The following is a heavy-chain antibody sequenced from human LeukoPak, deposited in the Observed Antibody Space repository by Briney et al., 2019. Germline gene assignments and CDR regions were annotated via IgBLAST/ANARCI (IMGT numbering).Heavy chain of an antibody. CDR1: GFTFSSYS. V-gene: IGHV3-21*01. CDR2: ISSSSSYI. Sequence: PGGSLRLSCAASGFTFSSYSMNWVRQAPGKGLEWVSSISSSSSYIYYADSVKGRFTISRDNAKNSLYLQMNSLRAEDTAVYYCARDNRYSSSTSGYDLSLYYYYYMDVWGKGTTVTVSS. CDR3: ARDNRYSSSTSGYDLSLYYYYYMDV. D-gene: IGHD5-12*01. J-gene: IGHJ6*03.